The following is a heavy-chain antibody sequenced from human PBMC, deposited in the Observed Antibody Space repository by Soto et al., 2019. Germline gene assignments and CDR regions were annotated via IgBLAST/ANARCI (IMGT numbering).Heavy chain of an antibody. V-gene: IGHV3-33*01. CDR2: IWYDGSNK. J-gene: IGHJ5*02. Sequence: SLRLSCAASGFTFSSYGMHWVRQAPGKGLEWVAVIWYDGSNKYYADSVKGRFTISRDNSKNTLYLQMNSLRAEDTAVYYCAAEATILNWFDPWGQGTLVTVSS. CDR1: GFTFSSYG. CDR3: AAEATILNWFDP. D-gene: IGHD5-12*01.